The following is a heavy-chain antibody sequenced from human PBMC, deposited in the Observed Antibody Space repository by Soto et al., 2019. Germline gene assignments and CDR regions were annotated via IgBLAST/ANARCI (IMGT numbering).Heavy chain of an antibody. CDR2: IYPGDADT. CDR3: ARHNPGGSHLPFDY. V-gene: IGHV5-51*01. D-gene: IGHD1-26*01. J-gene: IGHJ4*02. CDR1: GYSFTSYW. Sequence: GGSLKISCKGSGYSFTSYWIRWVRQMPGKGLEWVGIIYPGDADTRDSPSFQGQVTISADTSISTAYLQWSSLKASDTAMYYCARHNPGGSHLPFDYWGQGTLVTVSS.